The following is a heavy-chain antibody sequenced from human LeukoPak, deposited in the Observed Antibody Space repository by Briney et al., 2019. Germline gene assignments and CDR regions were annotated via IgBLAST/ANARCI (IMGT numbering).Heavy chain of an antibody. D-gene: IGHD3-3*01. CDR2: IYHSGST. CDR1: GYSISSGYY. V-gene: IGHV4-38-2*02. CDR3: ARDFWSGYSYFDY. J-gene: IGHJ4*02. Sequence: SETLSLTCTVSGYSISSGYYWGWIRQPPGKGLEWIGSIYHSGSTYYNPSLKSRVTISVDTSKNQFSLKLSSVTAADTAVYCCARDFWSGYSYFDYWGQGTLATVSS.